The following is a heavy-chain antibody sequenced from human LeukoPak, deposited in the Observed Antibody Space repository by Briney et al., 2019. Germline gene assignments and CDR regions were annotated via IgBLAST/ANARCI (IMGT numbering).Heavy chain of an antibody. CDR2: ISGSGGST. V-gene: IGHV3-23*01. D-gene: IGHD5-12*01. CDR1: GFTFSSYG. Sequence: PGGSLRLSCAASGFTFSSYGMHWVRQAPGKGLEWVSAISGSGGSTYYADSVKGRFTISRDNSKNTLYLQMNSLRAEDTAVYYCAKDVQWSRELVAPPRDYFDYWGQGTLVTVSS. CDR3: AKDVQWSRELVAPPRDYFDY. J-gene: IGHJ4*02.